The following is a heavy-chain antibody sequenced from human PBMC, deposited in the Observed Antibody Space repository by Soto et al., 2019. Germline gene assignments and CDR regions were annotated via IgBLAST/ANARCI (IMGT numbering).Heavy chain of an antibody. CDR2: IIPIFGTA. CDR1: GGTFSSYA. CDR3: ATLPYKDATDYYYYGMDL. Sequence: SVKVSCKASGGTFSSYAISWVRQAPGQVLEWMGGIIPIFGTANYAQKFQGRVTITADESTSTAYMELSSLRSEDTAVYYCATLPYKDATDYYYYGMDLWGEGTKVTVSS. J-gene: IGHJ6*04. V-gene: IGHV1-69*13. D-gene: IGHD1-20*01.